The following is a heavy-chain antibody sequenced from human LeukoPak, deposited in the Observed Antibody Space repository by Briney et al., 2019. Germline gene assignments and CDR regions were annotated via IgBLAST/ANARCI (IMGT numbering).Heavy chain of an antibody. V-gene: IGHV3-9*01. Sequence: GGSLRLSCAASGFTFDDYAMHWVRQAPGKGLEWVSGISWNSGSIGYADSVKGRFTISRDNAKNSLYLQMNSLRAEDTALYYCAKDRVATKPTGPFDYWGQGTLVTVSS. J-gene: IGHJ4*02. CDR2: ISWNSGSI. D-gene: IGHD5-12*01. CDR3: AKDRVATKPTGPFDY. CDR1: GFTFDDYA.